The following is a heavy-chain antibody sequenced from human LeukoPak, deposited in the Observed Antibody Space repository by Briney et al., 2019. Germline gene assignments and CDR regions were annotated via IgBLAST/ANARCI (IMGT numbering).Heavy chain of an antibody. Sequence: SQTLSLTCTVSGGTISSGDYYWGWIRQPPGKGLEWIGSIYYSGSTYYNPSLKSRVTISVDTSKNQFSLKLSSVTAADTAVYYCAREASGGNDYYYYYGMDVWGQGTTVTVSS. D-gene: IGHD3-10*01. CDR2: IYYSGST. CDR1: GGTISSGDYY. CDR3: AREASGGNDYYYYYGMDV. J-gene: IGHJ6*02. V-gene: IGHV4-39*07.